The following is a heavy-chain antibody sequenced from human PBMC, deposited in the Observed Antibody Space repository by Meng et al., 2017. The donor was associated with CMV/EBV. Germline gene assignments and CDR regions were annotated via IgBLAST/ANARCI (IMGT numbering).Heavy chain of an antibody. V-gene: IGHV5-51*01. Sequence: GGSLRLSCKGSGYSFTSYWIGWVRQMPGKGLEWMGIIYPGDSDTRYSPSFQGQVTISADKSISTAYLQWSSLKASDTAMYYCARDLGSFFCGRECYVDYWGQGTLVTVSS. J-gene: IGHJ4*02. D-gene: IGHD2-21*01. CDR2: IYPGDSDT. CDR3: ARDLGSFFCGRECYVDY. CDR1: GYSFTSYW.